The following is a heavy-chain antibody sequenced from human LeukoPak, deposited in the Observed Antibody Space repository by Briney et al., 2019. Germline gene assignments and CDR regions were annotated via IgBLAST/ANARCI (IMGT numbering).Heavy chain of an antibody. CDR1: GYKFTDDY. J-gene: IGHJ4*02. V-gene: IGHV1-2*02. D-gene: IGHD3-16*01. Sequence: ASVKVSCKASGYKFTDDYMHWVRQAPGQGLEFLGWINPDSGFTNYAQKFKGRVTMTRDTSISTAYLEVRSLTSDDAAVYYCAPTAEAYTSWWEVWGQGTLVTVSS. CDR3: APTAEAYTSWWEV. CDR2: INPDSGFT.